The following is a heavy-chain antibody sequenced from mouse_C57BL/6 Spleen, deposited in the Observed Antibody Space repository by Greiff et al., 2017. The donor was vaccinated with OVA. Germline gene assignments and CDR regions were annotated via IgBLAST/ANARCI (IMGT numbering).Heavy chain of an antibody. CDR2: IWWDDDK. V-gene: IGHV8-8*01. Sequence: QVTLKVSGPGILQPSQTLSLTCSFSGFSLSTFGMGVGWIRQPSGKGLEWLAHIWWDDDKYYNPALKSRLTISKDTSKNQVFLKIANVDTADTATYYCARAYYYGSSHYYAMDYWGQGTSVTVSS. CDR3: ARAYYYGSSHYYAMDY. D-gene: IGHD1-1*01. J-gene: IGHJ4*01. CDR1: GFSLSTFGMG.